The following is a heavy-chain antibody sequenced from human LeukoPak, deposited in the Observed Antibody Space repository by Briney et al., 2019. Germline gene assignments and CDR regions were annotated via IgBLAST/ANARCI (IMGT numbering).Heavy chain of an antibody. CDR1: GFTVSSNY. V-gene: IGHV3-53*04. J-gene: IGHJ4*02. CDR3: ARGGTPGYSSGRIDY. CDR2: IYSAGNT. D-gene: IGHD6-19*01. Sequence: GGSLRLSCVASGFTVSSNYMSWVRQAPGRGLEWVSVIYSAGNTYYADSVKGRFTTSRHNSENTLYLHMNSLRVEDTAVYFCARGGTPGYSSGRIDYWGQGTLVTVSS.